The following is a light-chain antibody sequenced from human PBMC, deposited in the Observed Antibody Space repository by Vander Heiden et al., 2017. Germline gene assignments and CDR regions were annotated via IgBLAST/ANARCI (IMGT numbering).Light chain of an antibody. CDR2: GKN. CDR3: NSRDSSGNHLV. Sequence: SSELTQDPAVSVALGQTVRITCQGDSLRSYYASWYQQKPGQDPVLVIYGKNNRPSGIPDRFSGSSSGNTASLTITGAQAEEEADYYCNSRDSSGNHLVFGGGTKLTVL. V-gene: IGLV3-19*01. CDR1: SLRSYY. J-gene: IGLJ2*01.